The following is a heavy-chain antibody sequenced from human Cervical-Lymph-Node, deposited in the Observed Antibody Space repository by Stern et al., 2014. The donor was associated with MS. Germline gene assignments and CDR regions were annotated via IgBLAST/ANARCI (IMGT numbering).Heavy chain of an antibody. CDR1: GFTFSNYG. CDR3: AKDRGSSVAARYFDY. Sequence: VQLVESGGGVVQPGRSLRLSCAASGFTFSNYGMHWVRQAPGKGLEWGAVILYDGSNKYYADSVKGRFTVSRDNSKNTLYLQMNSLRADDTAIYYCAKDRGSSVAARYFDYWGKGTLVTVSS. J-gene: IGHJ4*02. V-gene: IGHV3-30*18. CDR2: ILYDGSNK. D-gene: IGHD6-6*01.